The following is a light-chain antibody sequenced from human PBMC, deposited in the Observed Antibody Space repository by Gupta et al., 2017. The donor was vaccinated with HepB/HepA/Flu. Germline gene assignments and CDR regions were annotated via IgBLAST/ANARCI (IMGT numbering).Light chain of an antibody. J-gene: IGKJ4*01. CDR1: QSISNK. CDR3: QQYETWVT. V-gene: IGKV3-15*01. Sequence: EIVMTQSPATLSVSPGERATLSCRTTQSISNKLAWYQQRPGQVPRLLIYDASTRATGVPPRFTGSGSGTDFTLTSDYLRSDDFAVYCCQQYETWVTFGEGTKVEV. CDR2: DAS.